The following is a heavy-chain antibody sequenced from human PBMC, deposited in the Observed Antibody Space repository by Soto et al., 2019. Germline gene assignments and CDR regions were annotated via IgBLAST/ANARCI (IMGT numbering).Heavy chain of an antibody. V-gene: IGHV3-30-3*01. Sequence: QVQLVESGGGVVQPGRSLRLSCAASGFTFSSYAMHWVRQAPGKGLEWVAVISYDGSNKYYADSVKGRFTISRDNSKNTLYLQMNSLRAEDTAVYYCARGTIAARRVDDPLSIDYWGQGTLVTVSS. J-gene: IGHJ4*02. CDR3: ARGTIAARRVDDPLSIDY. CDR1: GFTFSSYA. D-gene: IGHD6-6*01. CDR2: ISYDGSNK.